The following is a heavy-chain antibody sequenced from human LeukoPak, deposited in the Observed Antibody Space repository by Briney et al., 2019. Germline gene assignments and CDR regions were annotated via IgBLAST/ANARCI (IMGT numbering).Heavy chain of an antibody. CDR1: GFTFSSYS. D-gene: IGHD3-10*01. Sequence: GGSLRLSCAASGFTFSSYSMNWVRQAPGKGLEWVSYISNSGSIIKYADSVKGRFTISRDNAKNSLYLQMNSLRAEDTAVYYCAREHAGVSAFDIWGQGTLVTVSS. CDR2: ISNSGSII. J-gene: IGHJ3*02. CDR3: AREHAGVSAFDI. V-gene: IGHV3-48*04.